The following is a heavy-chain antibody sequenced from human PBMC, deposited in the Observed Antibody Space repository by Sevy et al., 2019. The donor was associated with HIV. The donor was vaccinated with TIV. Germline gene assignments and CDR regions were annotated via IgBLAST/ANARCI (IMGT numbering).Heavy chain of an antibody. CDR2: ISYDGSNK. CDR1: GFTFSSYA. J-gene: IGHJ5*02. V-gene: IGHV3-30*04. CDR3: AKEGTTMVRWVIIKPDNWFDP. D-gene: IGHD3-10*01. Sequence: GGSLRLSCAASGFTFSSYAMHWVRQAPGKGLEWVAVISYDGSNKYYADSVKGRFTISRDNSKNTLYLQMNSLRTEDTAVYYCAKEGTTMVRWVIIKPDNWFDPWGQGTLVTVSS.